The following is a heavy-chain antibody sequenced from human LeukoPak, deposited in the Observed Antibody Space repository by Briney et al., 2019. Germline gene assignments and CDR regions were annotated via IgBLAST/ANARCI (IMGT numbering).Heavy chain of an antibody. Sequence: PGRSLRLSCAASGFTFSSYGMHWVRQAPGKGLEWVAVIWYDGSNKYYADSVKGRFTISRDNFKNTLYLQMNCLRAEDTAVYYCARVCRLGLQLWFVERKDNWFDPWGQGTLVTVSS. CDR2: IWYDGSNK. V-gene: IGHV3-33*01. CDR3: ARVCRLGLQLWFVERKDNWFDP. J-gene: IGHJ5*02. D-gene: IGHD5-18*01. CDR1: GFTFSSYG.